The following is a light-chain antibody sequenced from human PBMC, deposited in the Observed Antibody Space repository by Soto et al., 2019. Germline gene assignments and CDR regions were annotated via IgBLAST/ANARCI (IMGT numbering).Light chain of an antibody. J-gene: IGLJ1*01. CDR3: SSHAGNNNYV. V-gene: IGLV2-8*01. CDR2: AVT. CDR1: SSDVGGQNY. Sequence: QSALTQPPSASGSPGQSVAISCTGTSSDVGGQNYVSWYQQHPGKAPKLIIYAVTERPSGVPDRFSGSKSGNTASLTVSGLQTEDEADYYCSSHAGNNNYVFGNGTKVT.